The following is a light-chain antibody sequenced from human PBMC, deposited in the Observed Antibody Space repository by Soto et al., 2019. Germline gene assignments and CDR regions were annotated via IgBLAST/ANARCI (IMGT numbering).Light chain of an antibody. V-gene: IGKV3-20*01. Sequence: EIVLTQSPATLSFSPGERATLSCRASQSVGNSHVAWYQQRRGLPPRLLIYGASNRATGIPDRFSGSGSGTDFTLTISRLQPDDFAVYYCQQYGNYSQTFGQGTKVDIK. J-gene: IGKJ1*01. CDR1: QSVGNSH. CDR3: QQYGNYSQT. CDR2: GAS.